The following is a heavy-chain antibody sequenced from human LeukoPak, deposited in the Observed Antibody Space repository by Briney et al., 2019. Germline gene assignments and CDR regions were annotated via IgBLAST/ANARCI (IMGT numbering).Heavy chain of an antibody. V-gene: IGHV1-46*01. Sequence: ASVKVSRRASGYTFTSYYMHWVRQAPGRGLEWMGIINPSGGSTSYTQKFQGRVTMTRDTSTTTVYMELSSLRSQDTAVYYCARHKEVGDYYYFDYWGQGTPVTVSS. CDR3: ARHKEVGDYYYFDY. CDR1: GYTFTSYY. D-gene: IGHD2/OR15-2a*01. CDR2: INPSGGST. J-gene: IGHJ4*02.